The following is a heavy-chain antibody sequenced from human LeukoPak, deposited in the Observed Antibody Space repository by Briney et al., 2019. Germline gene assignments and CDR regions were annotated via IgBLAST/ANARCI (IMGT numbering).Heavy chain of an antibody. J-gene: IGHJ4*02. CDR2: IKKTGIET. V-gene: IGHV3-7*01. CDR3: AREDGYCSGGNCYSYFDL. Sequence: PGGSLRLSCEASGFTFSNPWMSWVRQAPGKGLEWVAYIKKTGIETYYVDSVKGRFTITRDNIGNSLFLQMNSLRAEDTAVYYCAREDGYCSGGNCYSYFDLWGRGTLVTVSS. CDR1: GFTFSNPW. D-gene: IGHD2-15*01.